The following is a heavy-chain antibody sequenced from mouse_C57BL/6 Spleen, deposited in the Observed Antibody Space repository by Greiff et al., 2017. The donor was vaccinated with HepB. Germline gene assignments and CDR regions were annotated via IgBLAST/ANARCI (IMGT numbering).Heavy chain of an antibody. D-gene: IGHD1-1*01. CDR2: IYPRSGNT. Sequence: VQLQESGAELARPGASVKLSCKASGYTFTSYGISWVKQRTGQGLEWIGEIYPRSGNTYYNEKFKGKATLTADKSSSTAYMELRSLTSEDSAVYFCARYNYGSSLDYWGQGTTLTVSS. CDR1: GYTFTSYG. V-gene: IGHV1-81*01. J-gene: IGHJ2*01. CDR3: ARYNYGSSLDY.